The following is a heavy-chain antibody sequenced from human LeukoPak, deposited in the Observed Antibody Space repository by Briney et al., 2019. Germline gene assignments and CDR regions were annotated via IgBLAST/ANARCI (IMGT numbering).Heavy chain of an antibody. D-gene: IGHD5-24*01. V-gene: IGHV3-7*01. CDR1: GFTFKKYW. J-gene: IGHJ4*02. CDR3: AREAPRRGETRDGYR. Sequence: GESLRLSCAASGFTFKKYWMNWVRQVPGKGLECLANIKEDGSETYYADSVKGRFTISRDNPKNLLFLQINSLRVEDTAVYYCAREAPRRGETRDGYRWGQGTLVTVSS. CDR2: IKEDGSET.